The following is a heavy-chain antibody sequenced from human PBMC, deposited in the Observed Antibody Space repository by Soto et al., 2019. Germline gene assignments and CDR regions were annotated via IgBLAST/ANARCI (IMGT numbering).Heavy chain of an antibody. Sequence: QVQLVQSGXXVKKPGSSVKVSCKASGGTFSSYAISWVRQAPGQGLEXMGGIIPIFGTANYAQKFQGRVTITADESTSTAYMELSSLRSEDTAVYYCARAGGAYCSSTSCYKLDPWGQGTLVTVSS. CDR3: ARAGGAYCSSTSCYKLDP. J-gene: IGHJ5*02. CDR2: IIPIFGTA. V-gene: IGHV1-69*01. D-gene: IGHD2-2*02. CDR1: GGTFSSYA.